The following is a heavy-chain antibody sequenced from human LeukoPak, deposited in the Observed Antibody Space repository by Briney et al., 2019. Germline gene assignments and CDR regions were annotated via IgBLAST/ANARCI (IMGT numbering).Heavy chain of an antibody. CDR3: ARGRVRRDNWFDP. Sequence: SETLSLTCTVSGGSISSSSYYWGWIRQPPGKGLEWIGSIYYSGSTYYNPSLKSRVTISVDTSKNQFSLKLSSVTAADTAVYYCARGRVRRDNWFDPWGQGTLVTVSS. CDR2: IYYSGST. CDR1: GGSISSSSYY. J-gene: IGHJ5*02. V-gene: IGHV4-39*07. D-gene: IGHD1-1*01.